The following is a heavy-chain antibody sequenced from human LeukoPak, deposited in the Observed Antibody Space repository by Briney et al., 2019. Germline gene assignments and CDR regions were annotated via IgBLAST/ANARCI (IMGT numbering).Heavy chain of an antibody. CDR2: IIPIFGTA. D-gene: IGHD6-6*01. CDR1: GGTFSSYA. J-gene: IGHJ4*02. Sequence: SVKVSCKASGGTFSSYAISWVRQAPGQGLEWMGGIIPIFGTANYAQKFQGRVTITTDESTSTAYMELSSLRSEDTVVYYCARGRSIAAPYYFDYWGQGTLVTVSS. CDR3: ARGRSIAAPYYFDY. V-gene: IGHV1-69*05.